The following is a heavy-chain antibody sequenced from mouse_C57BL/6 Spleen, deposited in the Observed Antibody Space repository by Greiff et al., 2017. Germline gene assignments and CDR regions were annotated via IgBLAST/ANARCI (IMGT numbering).Heavy chain of an antibody. CDR1: GFTFSDYG. D-gene: IGHD2-1*01. CDR3: ARGIIYHYAMDY. V-gene: IGHV5-17*01. CDR2: ISSGSSTI. Sequence: EVKLMESGGGLVKPGGSLKLSCAASGFTFSDYGLHWVRQAPEKGLEWVAYISSGSSTIYYADTVKGRFTISRDNAKNTLFLQMTSLRSEDTAMYYCARGIIYHYAMDYWGQGTSVTVSS. J-gene: IGHJ4*01.